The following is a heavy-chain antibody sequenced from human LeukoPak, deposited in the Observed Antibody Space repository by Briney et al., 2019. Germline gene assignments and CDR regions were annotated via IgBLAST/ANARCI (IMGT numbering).Heavy chain of an antibody. J-gene: IGHJ4*02. V-gene: IGHV3-21*05. Sequence: GGSLRLSCAASEFTFSLYAMNWVRQAPGKGLEWVSYINDVSSDIHYADSVKGRFTISRDNAKNTLPLQMNSLRAEDTAVYYCARDTYQPGLIDCWGQGTLVTVSS. CDR3: ARDTYQPGLIDC. CDR1: EFTFSLYA. CDR2: INDVSSDI. D-gene: IGHD2-2*01.